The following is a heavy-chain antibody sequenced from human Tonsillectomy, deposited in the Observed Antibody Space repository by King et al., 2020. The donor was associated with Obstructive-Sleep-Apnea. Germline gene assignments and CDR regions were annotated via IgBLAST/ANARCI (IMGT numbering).Heavy chain of an antibody. J-gene: IGHJ5*02. D-gene: IGHD5-12*01. CDR1: GGSISSSSYY. CDR2: IYYSGST. Sequence: HLQLQESGPGLVKPSETLSLTCTVSGGSISSSSYYWGWIRQPPGKGLEWIGSIYYSGSTYYNPSLTSRVTISADTSKNQFSLKLSSVTAADTAVYYCARHFRRGYSGHTGGWFDPWGQGTLVTVSS. V-gene: IGHV4-39*01. CDR3: ARHFRRGYSGHTGGWFDP.